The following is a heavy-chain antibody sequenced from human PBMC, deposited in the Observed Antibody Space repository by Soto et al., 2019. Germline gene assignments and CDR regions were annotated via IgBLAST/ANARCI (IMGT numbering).Heavy chain of an antibody. CDR1: GFTISGNY. Sequence: EVQLVESGGGLIQPGGSLRLSCAASGFTISGNYITWVRQAAGKGLEWVSVIFSGDNTFYSDSVKGRFTISRDSSKNTVYLQMNRLRGDDTAVYFCATGLTLPVRPSFDTWGQGTLLTVSS. V-gene: IGHV3-53*01. CDR3: ATGLTLPVRPSFDT. J-gene: IGHJ5*02. CDR2: IFSGDNT. D-gene: IGHD2-21*02.